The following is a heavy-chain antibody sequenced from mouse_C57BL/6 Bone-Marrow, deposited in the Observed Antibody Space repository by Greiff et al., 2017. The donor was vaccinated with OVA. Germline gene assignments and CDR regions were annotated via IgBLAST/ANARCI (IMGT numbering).Heavy chain of an antibody. CDR3: ARRTTVVATRGFYFDY. V-gene: IGHV1-31*01. CDR1: GYSFTGYY. D-gene: IGHD1-1*01. J-gene: IGHJ2*01. Sequence: EVHLVESGPELVKPGASVKISCKASGYSFTGYYMHWVKQSHGNILDWIGYIYPYNGVSSYNQKFKGKATLTVDKSSSTAYMELRSLTSEDSAVYYCARRTTVVATRGFYFDYWGQGTTLTVSS. CDR2: IYPYNGVS.